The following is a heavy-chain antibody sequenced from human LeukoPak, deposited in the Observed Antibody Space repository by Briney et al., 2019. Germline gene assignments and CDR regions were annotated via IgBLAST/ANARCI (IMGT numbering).Heavy chain of an antibody. Sequence: SQTLSLTCTVSGGSISSGDYYWSWIRQPPGKGLEWIGYIYYSGSTYYNPSPKSRVTISVDTSKNQFSLKLSSVTAADTAVYYCAGYDILTGYCAHYWGQGTLVTVSS. J-gene: IGHJ4*02. V-gene: IGHV4-30-4*01. CDR1: GGSISSGDYY. CDR2: IYYSGST. D-gene: IGHD3-9*01. CDR3: AGYDILTGYCAHY.